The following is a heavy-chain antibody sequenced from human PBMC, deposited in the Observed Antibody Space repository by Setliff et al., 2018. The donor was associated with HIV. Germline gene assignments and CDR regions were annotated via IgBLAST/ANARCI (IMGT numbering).Heavy chain of an antibody. Sequence: GGSLRLSCAASGFAFSSHQMSWVRQAPGKGLEWVAKIRQDGTDKYYVDSVKGRFTISRDNAKNTLYLQMDSLRAEDTAVYYCARDYLYYNLYNGSPVYGMDVWGQGTTVTVSS. CDR1: GFAFSSHQ. CDR2: IRQDGTDK. V-gene: IGHV3-7*01. D-gene: IGHD3-3*01. CDR3: ARDYLYYNLYNGSPVYGMDV. J-gene: IGHJ6*02.